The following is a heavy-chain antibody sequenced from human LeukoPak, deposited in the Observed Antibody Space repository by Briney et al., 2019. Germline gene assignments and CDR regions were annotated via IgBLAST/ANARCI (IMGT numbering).Heavy chain of an antibody. D-gene: IGHD4-17*01. J-gene: IGHJ4*02. CDR1: GFTFTSYW. V-gene: IGHV3-74*01. CDR3: ATDLG. CDR2: VEHDGSRT. Sequence: GGSLRLSCAASGFTFTSYWMHWVRQPPGKGLVWVSRVEHDGSRTAYADSVTGRFTISRDNARNMVYLQMNSLRTEDTAVYYCATDLGWGQGTLVTVSS.